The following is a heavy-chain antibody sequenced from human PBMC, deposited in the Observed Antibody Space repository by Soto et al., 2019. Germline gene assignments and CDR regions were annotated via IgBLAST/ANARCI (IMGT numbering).Heavy chain of an antibody. V-gene: IGHV1-18*01. D-gene: IGHD6-19*01. CDR2: ISAYNGNT. J-gene: IGHJ3*02. CDR1: GYTFTSYG. CDR3: ASAGGENSGWYRGDAFDI. Sequence: QVQLVQSGAEVKKPGASVKVSCKASGYTFTSYGISWVRQAPGQGLEWMGWISAYNGNTNDAPKLQGRVTMTTDTTTSTAYMELRSLRSDDTAVYYCASAGGENSGWYRGDAFDIWGQGTMVTVSS.